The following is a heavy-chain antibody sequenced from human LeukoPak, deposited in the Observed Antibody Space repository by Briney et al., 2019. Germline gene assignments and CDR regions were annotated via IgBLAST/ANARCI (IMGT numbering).Heavy chain of an antibody. CDR3: ARHGSTDYFDY. CDR1: GGSISSATSY. V-gene: IGHV4-39*01. J-gene: IGHJ4*02. Sequence: SETLSLTCAVSGGSISSATSYWGWIRPPPGKGLEWLGRIYYSGSTFYNPSLKSRVTISVDTSKNQFSLRLSSVAAADTAVYYCARHGSTDYFDYWGQGTLVTVS. CDR2: IYYSGST. D-gene: IGHD2-2*03.